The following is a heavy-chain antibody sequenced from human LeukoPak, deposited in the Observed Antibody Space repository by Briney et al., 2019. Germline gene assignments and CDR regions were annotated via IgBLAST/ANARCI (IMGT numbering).Heavy chain of an antibody. V-gene: IGHV4-59*01. D-gene: IGHD5-18*01. CDR2: IYYSGST. J-gene: IGHJ4*02. Sequence: SETLSLTCTVSGGSISRYYWSWIRQPPGKGLEWIGYIYYSGSTNYNPSLKSRVTISVDTSKNQFSLKLSSVTAADTAVYYCARGGRGYSSDWGQGTLVTVSS. CDR3: ARGGRGYSSD. CDR1: GGSISRYY.